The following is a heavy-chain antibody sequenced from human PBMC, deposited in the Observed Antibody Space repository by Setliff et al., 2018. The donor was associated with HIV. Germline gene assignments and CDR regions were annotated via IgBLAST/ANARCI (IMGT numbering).Heavy chain of an antibody. Sequence: GASVKVSCKASGYTFTNFGITWVRQVPGQGLEWMGWVNTNNDKTNYAQKFQGRVTMTTDRSTKTAYLDLGSLRPDDTAVYYCARDLYTSGWPNWFDPWGPWTLLVTVSS. CDR1: GYTFTNFG. CDR2: VNTNNDKT. J-gene: IGHJ5*02. V-gene: IGHV1-18*01. D-gene: IGHD6-19*01. CDR3: ARDLYTSGWPNWFDP.